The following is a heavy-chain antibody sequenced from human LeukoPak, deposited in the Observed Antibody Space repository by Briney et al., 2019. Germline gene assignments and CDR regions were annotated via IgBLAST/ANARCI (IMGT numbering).Heavy chain of an antibody. CDR2: ISAYNCNT. J-gene: IGHJ4*02. D-gene: IGHD3-3*01. V-gene: IGHV1-18*01. CDR1: GYTFTSYG. CDR3: AIDMYYDFWSGYYTGGM. Sequence: ASVKVSCKASGYTFTSYGISWVRQAPGQGLEWMGWISAYNCNTNYAQKLQGRVTMTTDTSTSTAYMGLRSLRSDDTAVYYCAIDMYYDFWSGYYTGGMWGQGTLVTVSS.